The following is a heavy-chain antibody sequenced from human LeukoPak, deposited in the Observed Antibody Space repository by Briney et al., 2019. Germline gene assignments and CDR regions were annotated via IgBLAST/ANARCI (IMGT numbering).Heavy chain of an antibody. CDR2: IYAGDSDT. Sequence: GGSLRLSCKGSGYSFTSYWIGWVRQMPGKGLEWMGIIYAGDSDTRYSASFQGQVTISADKSISTAYLQWSSLKASDTAMYYCARQGRAAAGTYFCYWGQGTLVTVSS. CDR3: ARQGRAAAGTYFCY. V-gene: IGHV5-51*01. CDR1: GYSFTSYW. J-gene: IGHJ4*02. D-gene: IGHD6-13*01.